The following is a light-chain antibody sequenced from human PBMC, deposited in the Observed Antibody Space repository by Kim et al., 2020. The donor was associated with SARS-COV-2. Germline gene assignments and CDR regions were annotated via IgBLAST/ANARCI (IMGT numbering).Light chain of an antibody. CDR2: EDN. Sequence: KRVTIACTRSSGSSARNYVQWYQQRPGSAPTTVLYEDNQRPSGVPDRFSGSIDSSSNSASLTISGLKTEDEADYYCQSYDSSNQRVFGGGTQLTVL. CDR3: QSYDSSNQRV. J-gene: IGLJ3*02. V-gene: IGLV6-57*03. CDR1: SGSSARNY.